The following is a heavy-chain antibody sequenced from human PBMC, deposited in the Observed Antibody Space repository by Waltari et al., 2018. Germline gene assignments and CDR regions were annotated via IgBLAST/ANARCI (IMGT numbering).Heavy chain of an antibody. J-gene: IGHJ3*02. D-gene: IGHD1-26*01. CDR1: GYSFTSYW. CDR2: IYPGDSET. V-gene: IGHV5-51*03. Sequence: EVQLVQSGAEVKKPGESLKISCKGSGYSFTSYWIGWVRQMPGKGLEWMGIIYPGDSETRYSPSFQGQVTISADKSISTAYLQWSSLKASDTAMYYCARPREWELLRRGAFDIWGQGTMVTVSS. CDR3: ARPREWELLRRGAFDI.